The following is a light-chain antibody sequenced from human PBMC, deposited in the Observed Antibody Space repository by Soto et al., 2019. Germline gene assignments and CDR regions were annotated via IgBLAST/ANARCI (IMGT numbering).Light chain of an antibody. Sequence: EIVLTQSPGTLSLSPGERATLSCRASQSVSSNYLAWYQQRPGQAPRLLIYGVSSRATGVPDRFSGSGSGTDFTLTISRLEPEDFVVYYCQQYGSSPRTFGQGTNVDIK. V-gene: IGKV3-20*01. CDR1: QSVSSNY. CDR3: QQYGSSPRT. CDR2: GVS. J-gene: IGKJ1*01.